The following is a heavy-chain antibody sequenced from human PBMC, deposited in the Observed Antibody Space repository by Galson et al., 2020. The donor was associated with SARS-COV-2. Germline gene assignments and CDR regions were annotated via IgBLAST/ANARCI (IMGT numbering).Heavy chain of an antibody. V-gene: IGHV3-74*01. J-gene: IGHJ4*02. CDR1: GFTFSNYW. D-gene: IGHD5-12*01. CDR3: ARASSFIVATSPPGS. CDR2: INSDATAT. Sequence: GGSLRLSCEASGFTFSNYWMHWVRQAPGKGLVWVSRINSDATATRYADSVKGRFTISRDNAKDMLYLQMNSLRPEDTAIYYCARASSFIVATSPPGSWGQGTLVTVPS.